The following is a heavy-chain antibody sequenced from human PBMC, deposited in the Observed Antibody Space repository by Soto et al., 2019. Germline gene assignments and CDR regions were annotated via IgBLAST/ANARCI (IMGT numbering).Heavy chain of an antibody. J-gene: IGHJ1*01. CDR3: ARGEPVSRDLQH. D-gene: IGHD4-4*01. CDR1: GGTFSSYA. Sequence: ASVKVSCKASGGTFSSYAISWVRQAPGQGLEWMGGIIPIFGTANYAQKFQGRVTITADESTSTAYMELSSLRSEDTAVYYCARGEPVSRDLQHWGQGTLVTVSS. V-gene: IGHV1-69*13. CDR2: IIPIFGTA.